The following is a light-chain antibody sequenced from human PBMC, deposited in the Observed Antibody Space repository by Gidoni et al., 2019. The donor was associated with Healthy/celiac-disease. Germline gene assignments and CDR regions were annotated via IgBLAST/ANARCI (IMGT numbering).Light chain of an antibody. CDR3: QQYGSSPPT. V-gene: IGKV3-20*01. Sequence: LSLSPGERATPSCRASQSGSSSYLAWYQQKPGQAPRLLIYGASSRATGIPDRFSGSGSGTDFTLTISRLEPEDVAVYYCQQYGSSPPTFGQGTKVEIK. J-gene: IGKJ2*01. CDR1: QSGSSSY. CDR2: GAS.